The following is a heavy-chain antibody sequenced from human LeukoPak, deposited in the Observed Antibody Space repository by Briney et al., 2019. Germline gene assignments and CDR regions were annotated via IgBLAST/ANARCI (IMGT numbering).Heavy chain of an antibody. CDR2: IRYDGSNK. CDR3: AKDRVDIVVVPAAEQDY. Sequence: GGSLRLSCAASGFTFSSYGMHWVRQAPGKGLEWVAFIRYDGSNKYYADSVKGRFTISRDNSKNTLYLQMNSLRAEDTAVYYCAKDRVDIVVVPAAEQDYWGQGTLVTVSS. CDR1: GFTFSSYG. V-gene: IGHV3-30*02. J-gene: IGHJ4*02. D-gene: IGHD2-2*01.